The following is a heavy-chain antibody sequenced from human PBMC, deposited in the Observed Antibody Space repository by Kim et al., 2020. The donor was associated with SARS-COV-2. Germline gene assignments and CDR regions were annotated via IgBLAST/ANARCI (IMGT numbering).Heavy chain of an antibody. D-gene: IGHD6-19*01. V-gene: IGHV4-34*01. CDR2: INHSGST. Sequence: SETLSLTCAVYGGSFSGYYWSWIRQPPGKGLEWIGEINHSGSTNYNPSLKSRVTISVDTSKNQFSLKLSSVTAADTAVYYCAGDPAVAGTPRPDYWGQGTLVTVSS. J-gene: IGHJ4*02. CDR1: GGSFSGYY. CDR3: AGDPAVAGTPRPDY.